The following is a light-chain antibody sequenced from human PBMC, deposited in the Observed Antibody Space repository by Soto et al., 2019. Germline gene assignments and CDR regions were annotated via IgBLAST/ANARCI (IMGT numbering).Light chain of an antibody. CDR2: GNS. CDR3: QSFDTSLSGSGV. Sequence: QSVLTQPPSVSGAPGQKVTISCTGSSSNIGSDYDVHWYRHLPGTAPKLLIYGNSNRPSGVPDRFSGSKSGTSASLVITGLQPEDEADYYCQSFDTSLSGSGVFGAGTKVNVL. V-gene: IGLV1-40*01. J-gene: IGLJ1*01. CDR1: SSNIGSDYD.